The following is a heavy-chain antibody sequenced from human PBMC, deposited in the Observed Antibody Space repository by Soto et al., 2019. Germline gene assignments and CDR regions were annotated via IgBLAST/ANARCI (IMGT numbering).Heavy chain of an antibody. CDR3: ARDPVDGYAFFDS. D-gene: IGHD5-12*01. V-gene: IGHV4-59*01. J-gene: IGHJ5*02. CDR2: IYYSGST. CDR1: GGSISSYY. Sequence: PSETLSLTCTVSGGSISSYYLTWIRQPPGKGLEWIGYIYYSGSTNYNPSLKSRATISVDTSKNQFSLKLSSVTAADTAVYWCARDPVDGYAFFDSWGQGVLATVSS.